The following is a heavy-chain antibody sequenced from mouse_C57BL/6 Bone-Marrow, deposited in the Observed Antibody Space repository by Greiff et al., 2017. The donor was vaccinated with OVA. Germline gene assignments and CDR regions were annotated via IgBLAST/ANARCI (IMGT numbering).Heavy chain of an antibody. J-gene: IGHJ1*03. CDR1: GYTFTSYW. CDR2: IDPSDSYT. D-gene: IGHD1-1*01. V-gene: IGHV1-69*01. CDR3: ARCGYGSSYYWYFDV. Sequence: VQLQQPGAELVMPGASVKLSCKASGYTFTSYWMHWVKQRPGQGLEWIGEIDPSDSYTNYNQKFKGKSTLTVDKSSSTAYMQLSSLTSEDSAVYYCARCGYGSSYYWYFDVWGTGTTVTVSS.